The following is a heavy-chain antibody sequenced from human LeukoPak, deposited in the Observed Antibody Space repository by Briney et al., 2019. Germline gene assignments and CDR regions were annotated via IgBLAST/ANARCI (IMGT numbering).Heavy chain of an antibody. Sequence: ASVKVSCKTSGYTFTGYCMHWVRQAPGQGLEWMGWINPNSGGTNYAQKFQGRVTLTRDTSITTAYMELSSLRSDDTAVYYCARGYRSSAFQHWGQGTLVTVSS. V-gene: IGHV1-2*02. CDR3: ARGYRSSAFQH. D-gene: IGHD1-26*01. CDR1: GYTFTGYC. CDR2: INPNSGGT. J-gene: IGHJ1*01.